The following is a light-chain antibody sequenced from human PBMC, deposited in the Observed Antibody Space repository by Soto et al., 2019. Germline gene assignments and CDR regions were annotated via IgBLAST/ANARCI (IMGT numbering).Light chain of an antibody. CDR3: QQYGSSPLT. Sequence: EIVLTQSPGTLSLSPGERATLSCRASQSVSSSYLAWYQQKPGQAPRLLIYGASSRATGIPDRFSGSGSGTNFTLTISRLEPEDFAVYSCQQYGSSPLTFGQGTKGEIK. CDR1: QSVSSSY. J-gene: IGKJ1*01. CDR2: GAS. V-gene: IGKV3-20*01.